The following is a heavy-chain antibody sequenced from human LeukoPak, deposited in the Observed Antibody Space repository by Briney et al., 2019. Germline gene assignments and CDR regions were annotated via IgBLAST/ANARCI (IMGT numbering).Heavy chain of an antibody. V-gene: IGHV3-48*03. J-gene: IGHJ6*02. D-gene: IGHD3-22*01. Sequence: GGSLRLSCAASGFTFSSYEMNWVRQAPGKGLEWVSYISSSGSTIYYADSVKGRFAISRDNAKNSLYLRMNSLRAEDTAVYYCAREESYYYDSSDYYYYGMDVWGQGTTVTVSS. CDR2: ISSSGSTI. CDR3: AREESYYYDSSDYYYYGMDV. CDR1: GFTFSSYE.